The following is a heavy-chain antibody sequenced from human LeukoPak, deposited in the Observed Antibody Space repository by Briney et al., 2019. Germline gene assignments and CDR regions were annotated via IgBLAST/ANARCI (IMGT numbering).Heavy chain of an antibody. J-gene: IGHJ5*02. Sequence: GGSLRLSCAASEFHFSTHGMNWVRQAPGKGLEWVSGVSPSGDITYYADSVMGRFTISRDNRKSTVYLQMNSLRAEDTALYYCAREGGSGWYSGWFDPWGQGTLVTVSS. CDR1: EFHFSTHG. CDR3: AREGGSGWYSGWFDP. CDR2: VSPSGDIT. V-gene: IGHV3-23*01. D-gene: IGHD6-19*01.